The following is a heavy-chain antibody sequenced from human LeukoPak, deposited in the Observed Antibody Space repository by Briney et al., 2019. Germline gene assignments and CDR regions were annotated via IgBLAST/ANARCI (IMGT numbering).Heavy chain of an antibody. CDR1: GFTFSSYA. CDR3: AKAFEYYYDSSGPGRYFQH. V-gene: IGHV3-23*01. CDR2: ISGSGGST. D-gene: IGHD3-22*01. Sequence: PGGSLRLSCAASGFTFSSYAMSWVRQAPGKGLEWVSAISGSGGSTYYADSVKGRFTISRDNSKNTLYLQMNSLRAEDTAVYYCAKAFEYYYDSSGPGRYFQHWGQGTLVTVSS. J-gene: IGHJ1*01.